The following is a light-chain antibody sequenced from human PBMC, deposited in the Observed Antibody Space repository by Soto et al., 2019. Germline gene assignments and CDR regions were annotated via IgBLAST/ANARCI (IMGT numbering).Light chain of an antibody. V-gene: IGLV2-14*01. CDR1: SSEVGGYNY. Sequence: QSALPQPASVSGSPGQSITISCTGTSSEVGGYNYVSWYQQHPGKAPKLMIYEVSNRPSGVSNRFSGSKSGNTASLTISGLQAEDEADYYCSSYTSSSTVVFGGGTKLTVL. CDR2: EVS. J-gene: IGLJ2*01. CDR3: SSYTSSSTVV.